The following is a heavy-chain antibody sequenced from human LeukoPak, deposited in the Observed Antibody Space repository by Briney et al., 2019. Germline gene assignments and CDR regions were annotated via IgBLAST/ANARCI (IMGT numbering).Heavy chain of an antibody. J-gene: IGHJ4*02. V-gene: IGHV3-7*01. CDR2: IKQDGSQK. Sequence: PGGSLRLSCAASGFTFSNYWVSWVRQAPGKGLEWVANIKQDGSQKYYGDSVKGRFTISRDNAKNSLYLQMNSLGVEDTAVYYCVKEEYGDHLWWWGQGTPVTVSS. CDR3: VKEEYGDHLWW. CDR1: GFTFSNYW. D-gene: IGHD2-21*01.